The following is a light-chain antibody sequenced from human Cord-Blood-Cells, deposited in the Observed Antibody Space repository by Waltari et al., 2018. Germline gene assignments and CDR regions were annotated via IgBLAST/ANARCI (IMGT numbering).Light chain of an antibody. J-gene: IGKJ1*01. CDR3: QQSYSTPRT. CDR2: AAS. Sequence: DIQMTKSPSSLSPSVGDRATITCRASQSITRYLNWYQQKPGKAPKLLIFAASSLPSGVPSRFSGSGSGTDFTLTISSLQPEDFATYYCQQSYSTPRTFGQGTKVEIK. CDR1: QSITRY. V-gene: IGKV1-39*01.